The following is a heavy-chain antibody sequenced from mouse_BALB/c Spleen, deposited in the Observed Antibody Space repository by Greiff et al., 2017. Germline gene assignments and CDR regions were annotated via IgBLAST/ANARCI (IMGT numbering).Heavy chain of an antibody. V-gene: IGHV1S29*02. D-gene: IGHD1-2*01. CDR2: IYPYNGGT. J-gene: IGHJ1*01. CDR3: ARDGYEYFDV. CDR1: GYTFTDYN. Sequence: VQLQQSGPELVKPGASVKISCKASGYTFTDYNMHWVKQSHGKSLEWIGYIYPYNGGTGYNQKFKSKATLTVDNSSSTAYMELRSLTSEDSAVYYCARDGYEYFDVWGAGTTVTVSS.